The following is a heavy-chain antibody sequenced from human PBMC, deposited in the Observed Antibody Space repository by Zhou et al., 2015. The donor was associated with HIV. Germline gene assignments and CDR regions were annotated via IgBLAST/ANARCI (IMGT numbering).Heavy chain of an antibody. D-gene: IGHD6-19*01. Sequence: QVQLVQSGAEVKKPGSSVKVSCKASGGTFSSYAISWVRQAPGQGLEWMGGIIPIFGTANYAQKFQGRVTITADESTSTAYMELSSLRSEDTAVYYCALYSSGWGNNYYYGMDVWGQGTTVTVSS. CDR3: ALYSSGWGNNYYYGMDV. V-gene: IGHV1-69*12. CDR1: GGTFSSYA. CDR2: IIPIFGTA. J-gene: IGHJ6*02.